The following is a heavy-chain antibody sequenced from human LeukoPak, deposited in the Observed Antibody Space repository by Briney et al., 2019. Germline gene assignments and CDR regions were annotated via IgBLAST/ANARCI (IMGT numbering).Heavy chain of an antibody. D-gene: IGHD6-13*01. J-gene: IGHJ6*02. CDR1: GFTFSSYG. CDR2: IRYDGSNK. Sequence: GGSLRLSCAASGFTFSSYGMHWVRQAPGKGLEWVAFIRYDGSNKYYADSVKGRFTISRDNSKNTLYLQMNSLRAEDTAVYYCARDLQQLVRYYGMDVWGQGTTVTVSS. V-gene: IGHV3-30*02. CDR3: ARDLQQLVRYYGMDV.